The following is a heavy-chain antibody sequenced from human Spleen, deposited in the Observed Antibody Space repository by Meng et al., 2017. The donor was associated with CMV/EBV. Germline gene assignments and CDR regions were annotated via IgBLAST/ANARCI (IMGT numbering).Heavy chain of an antibody. J-gene: IGHJ6*02. D-gene: IGHD1-14*01. CDR2: ISSGGITI. V-gene: IGHV3-48*03. Sequence: LSLTCAASGFTFSSYEMNWVRQAPGKGLEWVSYISSGGITISYADSVRGRFTISRDNAKNSLYLLMNSLRAEDTGVYYCARDRNRAGYGLDVWGQGTTVTVSS. CDR1: GFTFSSYE. CDR3: ARDRNRAGYGLDV.